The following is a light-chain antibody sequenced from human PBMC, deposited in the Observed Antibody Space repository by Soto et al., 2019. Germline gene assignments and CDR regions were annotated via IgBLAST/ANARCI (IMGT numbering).Light chain of an antibody. J-gene: IGLJ2*01. CDR3: GTWDSSLSAVV. Sequence: QSVLTQPPSVSAAPGQKVTISCSGSSSNIGNNYVSWYQQFPGTAPKLLIYDNKKRPSGIPDRFSGSKSGTSATLDITGLQTGDEADYYCGTWDSSLSAVVFGGGTKLTVL. V-gene: IGLV1-51*01. CDR1: SSNIGNNY. CDR2: DNK.